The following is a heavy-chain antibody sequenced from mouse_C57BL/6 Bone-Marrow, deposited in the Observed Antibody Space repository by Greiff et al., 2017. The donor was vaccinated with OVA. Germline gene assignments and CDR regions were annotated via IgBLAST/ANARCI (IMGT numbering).Heavy chain of an antibody. D-gene: IGHD1-1*01. CDR1: GYTFTSYW. CDR2: IDPSDSET. Sequence: VQLQQPGAELVRPGSSVKLSCKASGYTFTSYWMNWVKQRPIQGLEWIGNIDPSDSETHYNQKFKDKATLTVDKSSSTAYMQLSSLTSEDSAVYYCARDYYGSSYEDYFDYWGQGTTLTVSS. CDR3: ARDYYGSSYEDYFDY. V-gene: IGHV1-52*01. J-gene: IGHJ2*01.